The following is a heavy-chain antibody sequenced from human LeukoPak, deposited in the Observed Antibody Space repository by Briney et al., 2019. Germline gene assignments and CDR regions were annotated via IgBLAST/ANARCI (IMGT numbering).Heavy chain of an antibody. D-gene: IGHD3-10*01. J-gene: IGHJ1*01. CDR1: GFTFSSYW. V-gene: IGHV3-7*01. CDR2: IKQDGSEK. Sequence: GGSLRLSCAASGFTFSSYWMSWVRQAPGKGLEWVANIKQDGSEKYYADSVKGRFTISRDTSRNTLYLQMNSLRAEDTAVYYCAKDLMRDRWFGESWGQGTLVTVSS. CDR3: AKDLMRDRWFGES.